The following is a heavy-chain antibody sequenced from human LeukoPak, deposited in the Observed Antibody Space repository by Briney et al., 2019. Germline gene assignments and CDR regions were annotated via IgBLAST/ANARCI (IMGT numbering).Heavy chain of an antibody. CDR3: ARRYGTFDY. Sequence: XXYGWGWLRQPPGKGLEWIGSIYYSGSTYYNPSLKSRVTISVDTSKNQFSLKLSSVTAADTAVYYCARRYGTFDYWGQGTLVTVSS. CDR1: XXYG. J-gene: IGHJ4*02. CDR2: IYYSGST. V-gene: IGHV4-39*01. D-gene: IGHD4-17*01.